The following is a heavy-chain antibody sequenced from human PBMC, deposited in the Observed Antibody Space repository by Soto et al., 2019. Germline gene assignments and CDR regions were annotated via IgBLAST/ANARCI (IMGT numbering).Heavy chain of an antibody. Sequence: QITLKESGPPLVRPTQTLTLACSLSGFSLTTSGVGVGWIRQPPGKALEFLALIYWDDDTRYRPSLRTRLTIPMDTSKILVVLTMTTVDPVDTATNYCVRFWSGFFVPRHIDAFDLWGQGTMVTVSS. CDR2: IYWDDDT. D-gene: IGHD3-3*01. V-gene: IGHV2-5*02. CDR3: VRFWSGFFVPRHIDAFDL. CDR1: GFSLTTSGVG. J-gene: IGHJ3*01.